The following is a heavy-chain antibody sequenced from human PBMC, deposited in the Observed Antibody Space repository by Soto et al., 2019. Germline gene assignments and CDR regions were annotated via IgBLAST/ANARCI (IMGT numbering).Heavy chain of an antibody. J-gene: IGHJ4*02. CDR2: VSHDGRNT. V-gene: IGHV3-30*18. Sequence: VQLVESGGGVVQPGRSLRLSCAASGFTFSDYAMHWVRQAPGKGLEWVAVVSHDGRNTHYADSVKGRFNISRDSSKNTVSLEMTSLRAEDTAVYYCAKGRRQWLATSDFNYWGQGALVTVSS. CDR3: AKGRRQWLATSDFNY. D-gene: IGHD6-19*01. CDR1: GFTFSDYA.